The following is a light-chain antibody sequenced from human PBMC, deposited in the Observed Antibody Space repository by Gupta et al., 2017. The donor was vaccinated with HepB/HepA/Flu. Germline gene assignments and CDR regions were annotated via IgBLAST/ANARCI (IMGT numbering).Light chain of an antibody. Sequence: DIQMTTXCATLYASGGDRVTITCRASQGISGWLAWYQQKPGKAPKLLIYPASTLQSGVPSRFSGSCSGTEFILTITSLQQDDFATYYCKQYNSYMFTFGPGTKVEFK. V-gene: IGKV1-5*03. CDR1: QGISGW. CDR3: KQYNSYMFT. J-gene: IGKJ3*01. CDR2: PAS.